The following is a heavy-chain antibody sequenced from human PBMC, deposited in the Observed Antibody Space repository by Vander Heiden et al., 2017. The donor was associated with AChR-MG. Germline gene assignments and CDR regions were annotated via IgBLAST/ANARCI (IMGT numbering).Heavy chain of an antibody. J-gene: IGHJ6*03. CDR3: AKLALKYCSGGSCYSTAYYYYYMDV. Sequence: QVQLQQWGEGLFKPSETLSIACAVYGGCFSGYYWSWIRQPPGKVLECIGEINHSGSTNYNLSLKSRVTISVDTAKNQFSLKLSSVTAADTAVDYCAKLALKYCSGGSCYSTAYYYYYMDVWGKGTTVTVSS. V-gene: IGHV4-34*01. CDR2: INHSGST. D-gene: IGHD2-15*01. CDR1: GGCFSGYY.